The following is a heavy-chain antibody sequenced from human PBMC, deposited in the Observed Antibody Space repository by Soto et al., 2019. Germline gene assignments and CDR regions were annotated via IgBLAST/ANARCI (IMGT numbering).Heavy chain of an antibody. CDR3: ASGGVARYYYYGMDV. V-gene: IGHV1-18*01. J-gene: IGHJ6*02. CDR1: GYTFTSSG. D-gene: IGHD2-15*01. CDR2: ISTYNGDT. Sequence: QVQLVQSGAEVKKPGASVKVSCKASGYTFTSSGITWVRQAPGQGLEWMGWISTYNGDTNYAQTFQGRVTMTTDTSTSSVRMEVRSLRSDDTAVYYCASGGVARYYYYGMDVWGQGTPVTVSS.